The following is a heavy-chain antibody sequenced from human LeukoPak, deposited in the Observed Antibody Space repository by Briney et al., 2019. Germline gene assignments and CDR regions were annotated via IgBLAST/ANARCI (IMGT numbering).Heavy chain of an antibody. Sequence: GGSLRLSCAASGFTFSSYAMHWVRQAPGKGLEWVAVISYDGSNKYYADSVKGRFTISRDNSKNTLYLQMNSLRAEDTAVYYCARTPGVEMATIQHDFDYWGQGTLVTVSS. CDR2: ISYDGSNK. J-gene: IGHJ4*02. D-gene: IGHD5-24*01. V-gene: IGHV3-30-3*01. CDR3: ARTPGVEMATIQHDFDY. CDR1: GFTFSSYA.